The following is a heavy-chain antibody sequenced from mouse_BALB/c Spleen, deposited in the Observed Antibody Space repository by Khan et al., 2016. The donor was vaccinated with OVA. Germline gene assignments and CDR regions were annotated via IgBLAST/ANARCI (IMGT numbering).Heavy chain of an antibody. CDR2: IYSGTDNS. D-gene: IGHD3-2*02. J-gene: IGHJ2*01. CDR3: AREEALYHFDH. V-gene: IGHV1-76*01. Sequence: VQLVESGAELVRPGASVKLSCKTSGYIFTSYWIHWVKQRPGQGLEWIARIYSGTDNSYYNEKFKDKATLTADKSSSTAYMQLSSLKSEDSDVYFCAREEALYHFDHWGQSTTLTGSS. CDR1: GYIFTSYW.